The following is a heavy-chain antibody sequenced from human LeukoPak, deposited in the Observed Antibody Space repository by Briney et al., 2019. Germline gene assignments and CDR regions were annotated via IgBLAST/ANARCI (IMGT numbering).Heavy chain of an antibody. CDR3: ARERPTTTAFHV. CDR1: GHTFSSNI. D-gene: IGHD1-14*01. J-gene: IGHJ3*01. V-gene: IGHV1-3*01. CDR2: INAANGNT. Sequence: ASVTVSCKTSGHTFSSNIINWVRQAPGQRLDWMGWINAANGNTKYSEKFQGRVTITRDTSASTVYMELNSLRSEDTAVYYCARERPTTTAFHVWGQGTMVTVS.